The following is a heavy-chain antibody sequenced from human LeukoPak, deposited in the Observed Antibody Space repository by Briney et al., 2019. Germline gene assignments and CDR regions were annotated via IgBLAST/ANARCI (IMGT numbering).Heavy chain of an antibody. CDR3: AKPPRFYSSEDI. CDR2: ISGSGGST. D-gene: IGHD6-25*01. J-gene: IGHJ3*02. Sequence: GGSLRLSCAASGFTFSNFAMNWVRQAPGKGLEWVSAISGSGGSTYYADSVKGRFTISRDNSKNTLYLQMNSLRAEDTAVYYCAKPPRFYSSEDIWGQGTMVTVSS. V-gene: IGHV3-23*01. CDR1: GFTFSNFA.